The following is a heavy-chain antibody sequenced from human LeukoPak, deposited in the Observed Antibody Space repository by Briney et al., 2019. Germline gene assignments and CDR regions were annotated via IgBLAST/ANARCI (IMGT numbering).Heavy chain of an antibody. CDR1: VYPFTSYD. CDR3: ARRLGGHGSGPDY. CDR2: MDPNSGNT. J-gene: IGHJ4*02. Sequence: ASVKLSCKASVYPFTSYDINWVRQATGQGLEWMGWMDPNSGNTGYAQKFQGRVTMTRNTSISTAYLQWSSLKASDTAMYYCARRLGGHGSGPDYWGQGTLVTVSS. D-gene: IGHD3-10*01. V-gene: IGHV1-8*01.